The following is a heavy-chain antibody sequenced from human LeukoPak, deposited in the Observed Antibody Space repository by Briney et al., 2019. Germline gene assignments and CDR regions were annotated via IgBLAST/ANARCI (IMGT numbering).Heavy chain of an antibody. CDR1: GGSISSSSYY. V-gene: IGHV4-39*01. CDR3: ATPYSSSWFGFDY. J-gene: IGHJ4*02. CDR2: IYYSGST. Sequence: SEALSLTCTVSGGSISSSSYYWGWIRQPPGKGLEWIGSIYYSGSTYYNPSLKSRVTISVDTSKNQFSLKLSSVTAADTAVYYCATPYSSSWFGFDYWGQGTLFTVSS. D-gene: IGHD6-13*01.